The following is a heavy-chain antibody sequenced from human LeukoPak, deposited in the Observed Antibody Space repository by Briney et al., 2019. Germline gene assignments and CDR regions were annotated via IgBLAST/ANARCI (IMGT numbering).Heavy chain of an antibody. CDR2: INTNTGNP. CDR1: AYTFTSYA. CDR3: ARGGGTIFRVVRS. D-gene: IGHD3-3*01. V-gene: IGHV7-4-1*02. J-gene: IGHJ5*02. Sequence: ASVNVSCKASAYTFTSYAMNWVRHAPGQGLEWMGWINTNTGNPTYAQGFTGRFVFSFHTSTSTAYLQISSLKAEDTAVYYCARGGGTIFRVVRSWGQGTLVTAYS.